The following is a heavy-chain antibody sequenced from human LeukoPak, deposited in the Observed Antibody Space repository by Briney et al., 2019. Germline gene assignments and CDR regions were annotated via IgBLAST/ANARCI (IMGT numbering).Heavy chain of an antibody. D-gene: IGHD3-16*01. CDR1: GFTFSSYW. CDR3: ARGGGLDV. V-gene: IGHV3-7*03. J-gene: IGHJ6*02. CDR2: ISHNGDVN. Sequence: GGSLRLSCAASGFTFSSYWMNWARQAPGKGLEWVASISHNGDVNYYVDSVKGRFTISRDNAKNSLYLQMSNLRAEDTAVYFCARGGGLDVWGQGATVTVSS.